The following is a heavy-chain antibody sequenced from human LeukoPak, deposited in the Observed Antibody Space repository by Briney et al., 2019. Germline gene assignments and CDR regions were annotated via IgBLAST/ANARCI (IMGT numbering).Heavy chain of an antibody. CDR2: MSPNSGGT. CDR3: ARGPPNWGYDY. V-gene: IGHV1-8*01. J-gene: IGHJ4*02. CDR1: GYTFTSYD. Sequence: ASVKVSCKASGYTFTSYDFNWVRQATGQRPEWMGWMSPNSGGTGYAQKFQDRVTMTRNTSMSTAYMELSSLRSDDTAVYYCARGPPNWGYDYWGPGTLVTVSS. D-gene: IGHD7-27*01.